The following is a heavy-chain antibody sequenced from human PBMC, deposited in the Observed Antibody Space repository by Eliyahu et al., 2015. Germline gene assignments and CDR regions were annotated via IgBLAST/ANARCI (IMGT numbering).Heavy chain of an antibody. V-gene: IGHV3-15*01. J-gene: IGHJ4*02. Sequence: EVQLVESGGGLVKPGGSLRLSCTASXFTFTNAWXXWVRQAPGKGLEWVGRIKSKTDGGTTNYAAPVKGRFTVSRDDSKNTLYLQMNSLKTEDTAVYYCTTTRLVRSPEWNDFFDYWGQGTLATVSS. CDR3: TTTRLVRSPEWNDFFDY. CDR2: IKSKTDGGTT. D-gene: IGHD1-1*01. CDR1: XFTFTNAW.